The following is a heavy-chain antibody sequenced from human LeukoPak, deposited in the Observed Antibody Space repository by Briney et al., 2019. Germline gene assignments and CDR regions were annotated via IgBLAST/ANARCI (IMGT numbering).Heavy chain of an antibody. Sequence: TGGSLRLSCTASGFTFNSYSLNWVRQAPGKGLVWVSCINSDGTSTAYADSVKGRFTISRDNAKNTLYLQMNSLRAEDTAVYYCTRGPREMTTIADYWGQGTLVTVSS. CDR1: GFTFNSYS. D-gene: IGHD5-24*01. CDR3: TRGPREMTTIADY. CDR2: INSDGTST. J-gene: IGHJ4*02. V-gene: IGHV3-74*01.